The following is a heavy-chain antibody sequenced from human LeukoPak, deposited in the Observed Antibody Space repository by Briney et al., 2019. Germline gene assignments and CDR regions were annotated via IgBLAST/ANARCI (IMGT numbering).Heavy chain of an antibody. Sequence: SETLSLTCTVSGGSISSYYWSWIRQPPGKGLEWIGYIYYSGSTNYNPSLKSRVTISVDTSKNQFTLKLSSVTAADTAVYYCARDSCSSTSCYSVPPRDAFDIWGQGTMVTVSS. J-gene: IGHJ3*02. D-gene: IGHD2-2*01. CDR1: GGSISSYY. V-gene: IGHV4-59*12. CDR2: IYYSGST. CDR3: ARDSCSSTSCYSVPPRDAFDI.